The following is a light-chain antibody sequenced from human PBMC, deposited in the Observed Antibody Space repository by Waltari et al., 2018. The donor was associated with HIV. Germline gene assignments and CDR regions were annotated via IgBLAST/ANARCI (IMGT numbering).Light chain of an antibody. Sequence: EVVLTQSPATLSLSPGETATLSCRASQRVYSTFLSWYQQKPGQAPRLLIYGASTRVSGIPPRFSGSGSGTDFTLTISSLYPEDFAVYYCQQDYNLPGTFGQGTRVEIK. CDR2: GAS. CDR1: QRVYSTF. J-gene: IGKJ1*01. CDR3: QQDYNLPGT. V-gene: IGKV3D-7*01.